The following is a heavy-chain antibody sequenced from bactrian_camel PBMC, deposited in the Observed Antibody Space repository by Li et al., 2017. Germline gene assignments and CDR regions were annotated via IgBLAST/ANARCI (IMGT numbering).Heavy chain of an antibody. CDR3: AAREIRFAGARCALSQVLYNA. Sequence: HVQLVESGGGLVQPGGSLRLSCVVSGFAFTSHTMGWIRQAPGKGLEWVSTITKTGTYTYYVTSVKGRFTISRDNATNTLHLQMSGLKPDDTAVYYCAAREIRFAGARCALSQVLYNAWGQGTQVTVS. CDR1: GFAFTSHT. J-gene: IGHJ6*01. D-gene: IGHD3*01. V-gene: IGHV3S14*01. CDR2: ITKTGTYT.